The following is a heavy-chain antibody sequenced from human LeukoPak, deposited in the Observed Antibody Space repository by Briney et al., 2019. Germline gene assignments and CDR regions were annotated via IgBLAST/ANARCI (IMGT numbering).Heavy chain of an antibody. J-gene: IGHJ1*01. CDR1: GFTFGTYS. D-gene: IGHD3-22*01. CDR3: ARGDPRGYYDSSGYYEYFQH. Sequence: PGGSLRLSCAASGFTFGTYSMNWVRQAPGKGLEWVSFISTSSSYIYYADSVKGRFTISRDNAKNSLYLQMNNLRAEDTAVYYCARGDPRGYYDSSGYYEYFQHWGQGTLVTVSS. CDR2: ISTSSSYI. V-gene: IGHV3-21*01.